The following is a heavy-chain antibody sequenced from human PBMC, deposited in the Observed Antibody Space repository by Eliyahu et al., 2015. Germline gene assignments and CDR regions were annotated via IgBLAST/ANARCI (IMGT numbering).Heavy chain of an antibody. CDR3: ARDLRLDSYHL. V-gene: IGHV4-59*01. J-gene: IGHJ5*02. Sequence: QVQLQESGPGLVKPSATLSLTCXVXGDSISTYYWSWIRQPPGKGLEWIGYFYIGTTKYNPSLKSRVAVSVDTSKNQFSLKLTSVTAADTAVYYCARDLRLDSYHLWGQGTLVSVSS. CDR2: FYIGTT. D-gene: IGHD1-1*01. CDR1: GDSISTYY.